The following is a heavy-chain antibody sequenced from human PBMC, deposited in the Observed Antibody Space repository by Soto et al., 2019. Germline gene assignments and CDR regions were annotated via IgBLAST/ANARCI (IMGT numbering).Heavy chain of an antibody. V-gene: IGHV4-34*01. Sequence: PSETLSLTCAVYGGSFSGYYWSLIRQPPGKGLEWIGEINHSGSTNYNPSLKSRVTISVDTSKNQFSLKLSSVTAADTAVYYCARRIVVPAAKYNWFDPWGQGTLVTVSS. J-gene: IGHJ5*02. D-gene: IGHD2-2*01. CDR3: ARRIVVPAAKYNWFDP. CDR1: GGSFSGYY. CDR2: INHSGST.